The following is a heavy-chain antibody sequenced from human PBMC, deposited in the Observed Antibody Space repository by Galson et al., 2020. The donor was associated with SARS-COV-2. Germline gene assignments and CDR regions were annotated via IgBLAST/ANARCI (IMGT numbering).Heavy chain of an antibody. V-gene: IGHV4-4*07. Sequence: SETLSLSCTVSGGSVSPYYWSWIRQSAGQGLEWIGRIYAGGYTHYNPSLVSRATLSLDTSRNQFSLKLTSVTAADTAVYYCARDVLDIGWSGDHGLDVWGQGTTVTVSS. CDR2: IYAGGYT. CDR3: ARDVLDIGWSGDHGLDV. J-gene: IGHJ6*02. CDR1: GGSVSPYY. D-gene: IGHD3-10*01.